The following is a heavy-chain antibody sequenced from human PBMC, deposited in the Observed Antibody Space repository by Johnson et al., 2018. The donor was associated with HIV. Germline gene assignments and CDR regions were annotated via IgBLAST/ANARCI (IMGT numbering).Heavy chain of an antibody. CDR1: GFTVSSNY. CDR2: IYSGGST. D-gene: IGHD1-26*01. J-gene: IGHJ3*02. CDR3: AKRYSGSLRDTFDI. V-gene: IGHV3-66*01. Sequence: EVQLVESGGGLVQPGGSLRLSCAASGFTVSSNYMSWVRQAPGKGLEWVSVIYSGGSTYYADSVKGRFTISRDNSKNTLYLQMNSLRAEDTAVYYCAKRYSGSLRDTFDIWGQGTMVTVSS.